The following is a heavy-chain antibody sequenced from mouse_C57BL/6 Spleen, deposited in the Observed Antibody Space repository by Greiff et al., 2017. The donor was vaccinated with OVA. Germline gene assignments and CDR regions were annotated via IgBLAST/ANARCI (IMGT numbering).Heavy chain of an antibody. J-gene: IGHJ2*01. CDR2: INPSTGGT. V-gene: IGHV1-42*01. D-gene: IGHD1-1*01. CDR1: GYSFTGYY. Sequence: VQLQQSGPELVKPGASVKISCKASGYSFTGYYMNWVKQSPEKSLEWIGEINPSTGGTTYNQKFKAKATLTVDKSSSTAYMQLKSLTSEDSAVYYCARYVKYYGSSYLYYFDYWGQGTTLTVSS. CDR3: ARYVKYYGSSYLYYFDY.